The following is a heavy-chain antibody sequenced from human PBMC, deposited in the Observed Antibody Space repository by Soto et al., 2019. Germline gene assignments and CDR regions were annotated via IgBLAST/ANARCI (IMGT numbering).Heavy chain of an antibody. Sequence: VKVSCKASGYTFTSYYMHWVRQAPGQGLEWMGIINPSGGSTSYAQKFQGRVTMTRDTSTSTVYMELSSLRSEDTAVYYCARDPITIFGVVISPPVKYYRMDVWGQGNTVTVSS. CDR3: ARDPITIFGVVISPPVKYYRMDV. CDR1: GYTFTSYY. V-gene: IGHV1-46*01. J-gene: IGHJ6*02. D-gene: IGHD3-3*01. CDR2: INPSGGST.